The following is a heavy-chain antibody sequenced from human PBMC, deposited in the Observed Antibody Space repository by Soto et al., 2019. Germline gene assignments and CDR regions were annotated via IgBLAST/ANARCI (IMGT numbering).Heavy chain of an antibody. Sequence: PGGSLRLSCAASGFTFSSSAMNWVRQAPGKGLEWVSLISGTGGSTYYADSVKGRFTISRDDSKNTLYLQMNSLRAEDTALYYCAKGRGSGLYYYYYMDVWGKGTTVTVSS. CDR3: AKGRGSGLYYYYYMDV. D-gene: IGHD3-10*01. CDR2: ISGTGGST. V-gene: IGHV3-23*01. J-gene: IGHJ6*03. CDR1: GFTFSSSA.